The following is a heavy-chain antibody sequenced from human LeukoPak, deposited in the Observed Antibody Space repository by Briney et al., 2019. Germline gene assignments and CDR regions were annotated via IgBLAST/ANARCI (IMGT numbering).Heavy chain of an antibody. CDR2: INHSGST. V-gene: IGHV4-34*01. CDR1: GGSFSGYY. J-gene: IGHJ6*03. Sequence: SETLSLTCAVYGGSFSGYYWSWIRQPPGKGLEWIGEINHSGSTNYNPSLKSRVTISVDTSKNQFSLKLSSVTAADTAVYYCARDLCCSGGSCYAGYYYYYMDVWGKGTTVTVSS. D-gene: IGHD2-15*01. CDR3: ARDLCCSGGSCYAGYYYYYMDV.